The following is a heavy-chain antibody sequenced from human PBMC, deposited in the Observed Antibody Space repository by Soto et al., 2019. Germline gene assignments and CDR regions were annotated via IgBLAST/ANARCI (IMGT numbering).Heavy chain of an antibody. D-gene: IGHD3-16*01. Sequence: SETLSPTCHVSGGSFNAYSWSWFRQTSGKGLEWIGDISYRGSTSYSPSLKSRLMISLDTSNKQFSLKVASVTAADTAVYNCVRSRLGFSCGYGGYFDPWGPGTLVTVSS. CDR3: VRSRLGFSCGYGGYFDP. J-gene: IGHJ4*02. CDR2: ISYRGST. V-gene: IGHV4-34*01. CDR1: GGSFNAYS.